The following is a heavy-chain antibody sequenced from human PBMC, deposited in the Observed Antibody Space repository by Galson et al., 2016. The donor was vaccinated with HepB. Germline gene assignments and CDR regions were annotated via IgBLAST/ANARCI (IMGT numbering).Heavy chain of an antibody. CDR2: INPDSGVT. CDR3: ARVFTMVRGVTNTFYYYGMDV. Sequence: SVKVSCKASGYTFTGYYMHWVRQAPGQGLEWMGWINPDSGVTNYAQKFQGRVTMTRDTSISTAYMELSGLKSDDTAVYYCARVFTMVRGVTNTFYYYGMDVWGQGTTVTVSS. D-gene: IGHD3-10*01. J-gene: IGHJ6*02. V-gene: IGHV1-2*02. CDR1: GYTFTGYY.